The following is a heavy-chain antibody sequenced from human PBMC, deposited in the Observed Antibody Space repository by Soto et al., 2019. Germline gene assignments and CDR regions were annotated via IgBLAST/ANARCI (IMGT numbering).Heavy chain of an antibody. V-gene: IGHV3-11*01. CDR1: GFTFSDYY. D-gene: IGHD2-8*01. J-gene: IGHJ3*02. CDR3: ARDQEYCTNGVCSNAFDI. Sequence: PGGSLRLSCAASGFTFSDYYMSWIRQAPGKGLEWVSYISSSGSTIYYADSVKGRFTISRDNAKNSLYLQMNSLRAEDTAVYYCARDQEYCTNGVCSNAFDIWGQGPMVTVSS. CDR2: ISSSGSTI.